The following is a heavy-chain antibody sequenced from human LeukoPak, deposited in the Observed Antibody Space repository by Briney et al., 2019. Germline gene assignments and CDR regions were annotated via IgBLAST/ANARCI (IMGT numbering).Heavy chain of an antibody. Sequence: GGSLRLSCAASGFIFSSYEMNWVRQAPGKGLEWVSYISTSGSTIYYADSVKGRFTSSRDNAKNSLFLQMNSLRAEDTAVYYCARERSYHFDYWGQGTLVTVSS. J-gene: IGHJ4*02. CDR2: ISTSGSTI. CDR1: GFIFSSYE. D-gene: IGHD1-26*01. CDR3: ARERSYHFDY. V-gene: IGHV3-48*03.